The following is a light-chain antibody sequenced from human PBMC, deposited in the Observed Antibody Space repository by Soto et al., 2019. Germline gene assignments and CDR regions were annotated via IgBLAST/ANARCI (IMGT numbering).Light chain of an antibody. CDR2: SNN. Sequence: QSVLTQPPSASGTPGQRGTISCSGSSSNIGSNTVNWYQQLPGTAPKLLIYSNNQRPSGVPDRFSGSKSGTSASLAISGLQSEDKADYYCAAWDDSLNGYVFGTGTKVTAL. CDR3: AAWDDSLNGYV. CDR1: SSNIGSNT. J-gene: IGLJ1*01. V-gene: IGLV1-44*01.